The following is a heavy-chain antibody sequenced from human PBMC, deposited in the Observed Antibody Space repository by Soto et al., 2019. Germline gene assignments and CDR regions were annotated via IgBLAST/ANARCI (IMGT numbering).Heavy chain of an antibody. J-gene: IGHJ4*02. Sequence: ASVKVSCKASGYTFTSYGISWVRQAPGQGPEWMGWINAYNGNTNYAQKLQGRVTMTTDTSTSTAYMELRSLRSDDTAVYYCARGSRVITFGGFVDYWGQGTLVTVSS. V-gene: IGHV1-18*04. CDR3: ARGSRVITFGGFVDY. D-gene: IGHD3-16*01. CDR1: GYTFTSYG. CDR2: INAYNGNT.